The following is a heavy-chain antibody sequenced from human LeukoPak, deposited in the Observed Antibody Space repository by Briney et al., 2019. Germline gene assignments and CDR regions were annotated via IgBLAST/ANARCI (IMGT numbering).Heavy chain of an antibody. CDR1: GYTFTSYG. Sequence: ASVKVSCKASGYTFTSYGISWVRQAPGQGREWRGWISANNGNTNYAQKFQGRVTMTRDTSIRTAYLELSRLRSDDTAVYYCARDDGYSPGDYWGQGTLVTV. CDR2: ISANNGNT. V-gene: IGHV1-18*01. CDR3: ARDDGYSPGDY. D-gene: IGHD5-18*01. J-gene: IGHJ4*02.